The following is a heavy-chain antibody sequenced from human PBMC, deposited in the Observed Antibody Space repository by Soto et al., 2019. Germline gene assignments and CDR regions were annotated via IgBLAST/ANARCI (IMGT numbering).Heavy chain of an antibody. CDR2: IYYSGST. Sequence: PSETLSLTCTVSGGSISNYYWSWIRQPPGKGLEWIGYIYYSGSTYYNPSLKSRVTISVDTSKNQFSLKLSSVTAADTAVYYCARVRGYGGGNMDVWGQGTTVTVSS. CDR3: ARVRGYGGGNMDV. D-gene: IGHD5-12*01. J-gene: IGHJ6*02. CDR1: GGSISNYY. V-gene: IGHV4-59*08.